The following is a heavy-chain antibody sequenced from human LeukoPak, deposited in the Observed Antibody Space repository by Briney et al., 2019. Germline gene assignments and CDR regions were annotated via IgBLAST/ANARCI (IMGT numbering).Heavy chain of an antibody. CDR3: ARGYCDSSGYYY. D-gene: IGHD3-22*01. J-gene: IGHJ4*02. Sequence: ASVKVSCKASGYTFTGYYMHWVRQAPGQGLEWMGWINPNSGGTNYAQKFQGWVTMTRGTSISTAYMELSRLRSDDTAVYYCARGYCDSSGYYYWGQGTLVTVSS. CDR1: GYTFTGYY. CDR2: INPNSGGT. V-gene: IGHV1-2*04.